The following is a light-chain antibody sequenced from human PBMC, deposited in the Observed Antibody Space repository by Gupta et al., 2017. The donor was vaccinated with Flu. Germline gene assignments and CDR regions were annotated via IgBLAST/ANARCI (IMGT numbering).Light chain of an antibody. J-gene: IGKJ2*01. V-gene: IGKV1-39*01. CDR2: LVS. CDR1: QSISRY. CDR3: QQSYSSPYA. Sequence: DIQMTQSPSFLSASVGDRVTITCRASQSISRYLNWYQQKPGKAPKLLIYLVSSLQSGVPSRFSGGGSGPDFTLTISSLQPEDFATYYCQQSYSSPYAFDQGTKLEIK.